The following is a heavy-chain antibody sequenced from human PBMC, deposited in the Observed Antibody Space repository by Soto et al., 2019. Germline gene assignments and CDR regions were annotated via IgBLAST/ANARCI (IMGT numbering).Heavy chain of an antibody. D-gene: IGHD6-13*01. Sequence: ASVKVSCKASGYTFTSYDINWVRQATGQGLEWMGWMNPNSGNTGYAQKFQGRVTMTRNTSISTAYMELSSLRSEDTAVHYCARRGHSSSWYVDYYYGMDVWGQGTTVTVSS. CDR2: MNPNSGNT. V-gene: IGHV1-8*01. J-gene: IGHJ6*02. CDR1: GYTFTSYD. CDR3: ARRGHSSSWYVDYYYGMDV.